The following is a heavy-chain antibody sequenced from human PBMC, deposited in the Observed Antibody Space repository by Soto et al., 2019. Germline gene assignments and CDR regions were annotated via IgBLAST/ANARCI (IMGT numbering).Heavy chain of an antibody. CDR2: INQDGSKK. J-gene: IGHJ4*02. V-gene: IGHV3-7*01. CDR3: SRSLNS. Sequence: LRLSCAASGFTFSTYWMDWVRQTPGKGLEWVANINQDGSKKNYVDSVKGRFTISRDNAKNSLYLQMSSLTAEDSALYYCSRSLNSWGQGTLVTVSS. CDR1: GFTFSTYW.